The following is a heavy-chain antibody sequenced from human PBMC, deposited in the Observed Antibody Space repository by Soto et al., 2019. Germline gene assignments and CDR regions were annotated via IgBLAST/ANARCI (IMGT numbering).Heavy chain of an antibody. CDR1: GGSISSYY. J-gene: IGHJ4*02. CDR2: IYYSGST. CDR3: ARGPRGPGDYIWGSGSYFDY. Sequence: QVQLQESGPGLVKPSETLSLTCTVSGGSISSYYWSWIRQPPGKGLEWSGYIYYSGSTNYNPSLKSRVTISVDTSKNQFSLKLSSVTAADTAVYYCARGPRGPGDYIWGSGSYFDYWGQGTLVTVSS. V-gene: IGHV4-59*08. D-gene: IGHD3-16*01.